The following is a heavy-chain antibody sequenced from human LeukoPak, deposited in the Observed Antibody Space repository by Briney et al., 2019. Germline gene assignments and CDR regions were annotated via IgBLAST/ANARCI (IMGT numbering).Heavy chain of an antibody. CDR2: IYSGGST. CDR3: ARESGKFDY. V-gene: IGHV3-53*05. Sequence: PGGSLRLSCAASGFTVSSNYMNWVRQAPGKGLEWVSVIYSGGSTFYADSVEGRFTISRDNSKNSLSLEMNSLRTEDTAMYYCARESGKFDYWGQGTLVAVSS. J-gene: IGHJ4*02. CDR1: GFTVSSNY.